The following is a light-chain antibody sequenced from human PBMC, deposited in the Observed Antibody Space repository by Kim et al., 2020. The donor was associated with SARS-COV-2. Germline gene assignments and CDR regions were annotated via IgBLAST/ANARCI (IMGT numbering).Light chain of an antibody. J-gene: IGKJ1*01. CDR1: QGISTS. V-gene: IGKV1D-16*01. Sequence: ASVGDTVTITRRASQGISTSLAWCQQKQQKAPKSLFYCASSLQSGVPSRFSGSGSGSDFTLTICSLQHEDFATYYCQQYITFPRTFCQGTKVYIK. CDR3: QQYITFPRT. CDR2: CAS.